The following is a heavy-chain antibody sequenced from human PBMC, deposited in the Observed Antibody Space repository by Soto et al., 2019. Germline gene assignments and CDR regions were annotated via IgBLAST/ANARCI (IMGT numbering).Heavy chain of an antibody. J-gene: IGHJ5*02. Sequence: EESGGDLVQPGGSLRLSCVASGFKFSMFGMNWVRQAPGKGLEWIAYISSSSATIMYGGSVEGRFTVSRDNAENSLFLQMKSLRDEDTAVYYCARDKGGTVAGFNWFDPWGHGTLVTVST. CDR1: GFKFSMFG. CDR3: ARDKGGTVAGFNWFDP. V-gene: IGHV3-48*02. D-gene: IGHD6-19*01. CDR2: ISSSSATI.